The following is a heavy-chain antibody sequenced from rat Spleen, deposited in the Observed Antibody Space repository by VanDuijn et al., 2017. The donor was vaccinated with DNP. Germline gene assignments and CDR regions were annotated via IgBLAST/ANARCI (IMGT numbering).Heavy chain of an antibody. V-gene: IGHV5-22*01. D-gene: IGHD4-3*01. CDR3: VRWNSGHFDY. CDR2: IRYDGGGT. Sequence: EVQLVESGGDLVQPGRSLKLFCAASGFTFSDYYMAWVRQAPTTDLEWVAYIRYDGGGTKYADSVKGRFTISRDNAKNTLYLQMNSLRSEDMATYYCVRWNSGHFDYWGQGVMVPVSS. J-gene: IGHJ2*01. CDR1: GFTFSDYY.